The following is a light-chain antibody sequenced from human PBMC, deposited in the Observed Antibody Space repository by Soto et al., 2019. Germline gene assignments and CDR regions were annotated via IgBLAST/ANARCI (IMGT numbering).Light chain of an antibody. Sequence: QSALAQPACVSLSPGQSITISCTGTSRDVGGYNYVSWYQQHPGKAPKLMIYEVSNRPSGVSNRFSGSKSGNTASLTISGLQAEDEADYYCSSYTSSSTLVFGTGTKVTVL. CDR1: SRDVGGYNY. CDR2: EVS. V-gene: IGLV2-14*01. J-gene: IGLJ1*01. CDR3: SSYTSSSTLV.